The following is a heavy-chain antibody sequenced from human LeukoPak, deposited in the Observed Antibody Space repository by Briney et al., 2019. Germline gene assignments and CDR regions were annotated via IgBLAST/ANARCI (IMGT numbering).Heavy chain of an antibody. CDR1: GDSVSRGSSS. V-gene: IGHV6-1*01. CDR2: TYFSSKWYD. J-gene: IGHJ4*02. CDR3: TRRQWSVYEGYFDY. D-gene: IGHD5/OR15-5a*01. Sequence: SQTLSLTCAISGDSVSRGSSSWNWFRQSPSRGLEWLGRTYFSSKWYDDYAESLKSRITISPDTSKNQVSLQLNSVTPEDTAVYYCTRRQWSVYEGYFDYWGQGTLVTVSS.